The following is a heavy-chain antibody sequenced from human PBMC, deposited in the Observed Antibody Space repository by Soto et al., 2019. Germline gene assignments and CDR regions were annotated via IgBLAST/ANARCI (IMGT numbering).Heavy chain of an antibody. CDR3: AKVLMYGGTGTEYYFDY. Sequence: GSPLILPCAPSGFTFSSQAMSWLRPSPGTWLEWVSAISGSGGRTYYADSVKGRFTISRDNYKNTLYLQMNSLRAEDTAVYYCAKVLMYGGTGTEYYFDYWGQGTPVTVSS. J-gene: IGHJ4*02. V-gene: IGHV3-23*01. CDR2: ISGSGGRT. D-gene: IGHD1-1*01. CDR1: GFTFSSQA.